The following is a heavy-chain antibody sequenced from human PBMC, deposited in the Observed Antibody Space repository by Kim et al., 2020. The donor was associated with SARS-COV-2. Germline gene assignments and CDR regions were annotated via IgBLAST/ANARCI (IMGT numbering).Heavy chain of an antibody. V-gene: IGHV3-15*01. D-gene: IGHD5-12*01. CDR3: ITSARRLGMATSTTSDY. Sequence: GGSLRLSCAASGFTFSNAWMSWVRQAPGKGLEWVGRIKSKTDGGTTDYAAPVKGRFTISRDDSKNTLYLQMNSLKTEDTAVYYCITSARRLGMATSTTSDYWGQGTLVTVSS. J-gene: IGHJ4*02. CDR1: GFTFSNAW. CDR2: IKSKTDGGTT.